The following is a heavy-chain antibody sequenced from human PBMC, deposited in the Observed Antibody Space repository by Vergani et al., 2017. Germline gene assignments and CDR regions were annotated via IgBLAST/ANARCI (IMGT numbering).Heavy chain of an antibody. CDR3: ARANRIDCSGGSCYTSDY. J-gene: IGHJ4*02. Sequence: EVQLVQSGAEVKKPGESLRISCKGSGYSFTSYWISWVRQMTGKGLEWMGRIDPSDSYTNYSPSFQGHVTISADKSISTAYLQLSSLKASDTAMYYCARANRIDCSGGSCYTSDYWGQGTLVTVSS. D-gene: IGHD2-15*01. CDR1: GYSFTSYW. V-gene: IGHV5-10-1*01. CDR2: IDPSDSYT.